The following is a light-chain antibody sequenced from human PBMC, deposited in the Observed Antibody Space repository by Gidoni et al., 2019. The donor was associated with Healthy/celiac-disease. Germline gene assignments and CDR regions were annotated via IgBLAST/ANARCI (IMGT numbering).Light chain of an antibody. CDR1: QSVSSN. Sequence: EIVMTQSPATLSVSPGERATLSCRASQSVSSNLAWYQQKPGQAPRLLIYGASTRATGIPARFSGSGSGTEFTLTISSLQSEDFAVYYCQQYNNWPPVDTFXQXTKLXIK. CDR3: QQYNNWPPVDT. V-gene: IGKV3-15*01. J-gene: IGKJ2*01. CDR2: GAS.